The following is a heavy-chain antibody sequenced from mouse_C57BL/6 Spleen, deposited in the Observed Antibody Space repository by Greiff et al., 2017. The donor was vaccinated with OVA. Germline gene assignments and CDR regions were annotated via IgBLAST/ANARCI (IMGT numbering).Heavy chain of an antibody. CDR2: ISSGSSTI. Sequence: EVQLVESGGGLVKPGGSLKLSCAASGFTFSDYGMHWVRQAPEQGLEWVAYISSGSSTIYYADTVKGRFTISRDNAKNTLFLQMTSLRSEDTAMYYCARPRYYGSSYYYAMDYWGQGTSVTVSS. J-gene: IGHJ4*01. CDR3: ARPRYYGSSYYYAMDY. V-gene: IGHV5-17*01. D-gene: IGHD1-1*01. CDR1: GFTFSDYG.